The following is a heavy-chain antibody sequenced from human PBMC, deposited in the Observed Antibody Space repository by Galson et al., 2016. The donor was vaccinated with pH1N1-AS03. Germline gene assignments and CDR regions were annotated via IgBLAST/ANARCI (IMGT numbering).Heavy chain of an antibody. CDR2: INKDGSEK. V-gene: IGHV3-7*01. J-gene: IGHJ4*02. CDR3: ARLPRGPWRCDY. Sequence: SLRLSCAVSGFSLSNYWMTWVRQAPGKGLEWVANINKDGSEKSYVDSVKGRFTISRDTAKNSVFLQMNSVRVEDRAVYYCARLPRGPWRCDYWGQGTLVHVAS. D-gene: IGHD3-10*01. CDR1: GFSLSNYW.